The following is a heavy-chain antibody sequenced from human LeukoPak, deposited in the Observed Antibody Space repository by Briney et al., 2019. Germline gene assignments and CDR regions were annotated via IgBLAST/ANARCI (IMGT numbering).Heavy chain of an antibody. V-gene: IGHV3-53*01. CDR2: IHNDGNT. CDR1: GFTVSSNY. J-gene: IGHJ4*02. D-gene: IGHD1-1*01. Sequence: QAGGSLRLSCAASGFTVSSNYMNWIRQSPEKGLEWVSIIHNDGNTYYAHSVKGGFTVSRDNSKNTVSLQMDSLRVDDTAVYFCARGFLQLTPYYFDYWGQGTLVTVSS. CDR3: ARGFLQLTPYYFDY.